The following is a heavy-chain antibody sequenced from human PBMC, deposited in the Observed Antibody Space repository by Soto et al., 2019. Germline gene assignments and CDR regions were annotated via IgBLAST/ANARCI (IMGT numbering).Heavy chain of an antibody. CDR2: IYYSGST. CDR1: GGSISSSSYY. D-gene: IGHD4-17*01. CDR3: ARPLTTVVTMDV. Sequence: QLQLQESGPGLVKPSETLSLTCTVSGGSISSSSYYWGWISQPPGKGLEWIGSIYYSGSTYYNPSLKSRVTISVDTSKNQFSLKLISVTAADTAVYYCARPLTTVVTMDVWGQGTTVTVSS. J-gene: IGHJ6*02. V-gene: IGHV4-39*01.